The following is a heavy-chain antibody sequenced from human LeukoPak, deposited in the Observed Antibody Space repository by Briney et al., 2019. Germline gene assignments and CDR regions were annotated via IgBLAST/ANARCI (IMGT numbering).Heavy chain of an antibody. CDR3: ARAGDYYDSGWFDP. Sequence: GGSLRLSCAASGFTFSDYYMSWIRQAPGKGLEWVSYISSSGSTIYYADSVKGRFTISRDNAKNTLYLQMNSLRAEDTAVYYCARAGDYYDSGWFDPWGQGTLVTVSS. V-gene: IGHV3-11*04. CDR2: ISSSGSTI. CDR1: GFTFSDYY. D-gene: IGHD3-22*01. J-gene: IGHJ5*02.